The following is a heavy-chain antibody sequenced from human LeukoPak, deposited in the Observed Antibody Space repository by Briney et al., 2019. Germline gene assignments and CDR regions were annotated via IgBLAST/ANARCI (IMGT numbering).Heavy chain of an antibody. J-gene: IGHJ4*02. CDR2: IYYSGST. V-gene: IGHV4-39*07. Sequence: SETRSLTCTVSGGSLSSGGYYWAWLRQPPGKGLEWIGSIYYSGSTHYNPSLTSRVTISLDTSKNQFSLKLSSVTAADTAVYYCARGKGDYWGQGTLVTVSS. CDR3: ARGKGDY. CDR1: GGSLSSGGYY.